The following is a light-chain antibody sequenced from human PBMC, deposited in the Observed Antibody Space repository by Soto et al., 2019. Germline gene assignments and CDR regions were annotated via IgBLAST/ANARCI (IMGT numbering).Light chain of an antibody. CDR1: QSVSDY. Sequence: VLTQSPARLSLSPGERATLSCRAGQSVSDYLAWYQQKPGQPPRLLFFDASNRATGVPDRFSAGGSGTDFTLIISSLEPEDFAVYYCLQRVNWPPTFGGGTKVEI. CDR3: LQRVNWPPT. J-gene: IGKJ4*01. V-gene: IGKV3-11*01. CDR2: DAS.